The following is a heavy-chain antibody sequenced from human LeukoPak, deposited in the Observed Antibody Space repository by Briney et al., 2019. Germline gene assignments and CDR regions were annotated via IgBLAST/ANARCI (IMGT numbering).Heavy chain of an antibody. J-gene: IGHJ5*02. CDR2: IYPGDSNT. CDR3: ARFNNWFDP. CDR1: GYSFTNYW. V-gene: IGHV5-51*01. Sequence: PGESLKISCEGSGYSFTNYWIAWVRQMPGKGLEWIGIIYPGDSNTRYSPSFQGQVTISADKSINTAYLQWSSLKASDTAMYYCARFNNWFDPWGQGTLVTVSS.